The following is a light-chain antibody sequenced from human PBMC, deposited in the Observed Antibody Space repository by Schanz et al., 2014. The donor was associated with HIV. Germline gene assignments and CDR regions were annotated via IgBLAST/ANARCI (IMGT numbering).Light chain of an antibody. CDR1: SSDVGSYNL. J-gene: IGLJ1*01. Sequence: QSVLTQPASVSGSPGQSITISCTGTSSDVGSYNLVSWYQQHPGKAPKLMIYEVSKRPSGVSNRFSGSKSGNTASLTISGLQAEDEADYFCSSYTSSLTRVFGTGTKLTVL. CDR2: EVS. CDR3: SSYTSSLTRV. V-gene: IGLV2-14*02.